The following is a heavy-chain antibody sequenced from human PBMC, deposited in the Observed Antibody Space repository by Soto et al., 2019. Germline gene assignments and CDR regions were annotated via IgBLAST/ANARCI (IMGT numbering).Heavy chain of an antibody. CDR3: ASATYSSSSRYYYYYYGMDV. CDR1: GFTFSSHW. J-gene: IGHJ6*02. V-gene: IGHV3-7*01. Sequence: GGSLSLSCAASGFTFSSHWMSWVRQAPGKGLEWVANIKQDGSEKYYVDSVKGRFTISRDNAKNSLYLQMNSLRAEDTALYYCASATYSSSSRYYYYYYGMDVWGQGTTVTVSS. CDR2: IKQDGSEK. D-gene: IGHD6-6*01.